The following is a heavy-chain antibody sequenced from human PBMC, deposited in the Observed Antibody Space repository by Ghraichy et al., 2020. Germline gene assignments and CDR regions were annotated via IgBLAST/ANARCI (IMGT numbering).Heavy chain of an antibody. Sequence: LSLTCAASGFTFSDYWMSWVRQAPGKGLEWVANIKQDGSEKYYVDSVKGRFTISRDNAKNSLYLQMNSLRAEDTAVYYCAREGIYGMNVWGQGTTVTVSS. CDR1: GFTFSDYW. CDR3: AREGIYGMNV. J-gene: IGHJ6*02. V-gene: IGHV3-7*01. CDR2: IKQDGSEK.